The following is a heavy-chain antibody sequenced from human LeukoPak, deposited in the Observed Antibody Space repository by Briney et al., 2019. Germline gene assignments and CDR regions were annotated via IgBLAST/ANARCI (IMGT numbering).Heavy chain of an antibody. V-gene: IGHV3-23*01. CDR2: ISVSGGST. CDR1: GFTFNKYA. Sequence: GGSLRLSCAASGFTFNKYAMNWVRQAPGKGLEWVSTISVSGGSTYYADSVKGRFTISRDNSKNILYLQMNSLRAEDTAVYYCAIDWKDYGDFHTFDIWGQGTVVTVSS. D-gene: IGHD4-17*01. J-gene: IGHJ3*02. CDR3: AIDWKDYGDFHTFDI.